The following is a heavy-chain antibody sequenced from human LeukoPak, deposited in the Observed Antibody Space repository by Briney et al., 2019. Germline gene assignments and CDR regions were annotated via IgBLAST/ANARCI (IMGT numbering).Heavy chain of an antibody. CDR1: GFTFSSYA. D-gene: IGHD3-3*01. Sequence: GGSLRLSCAASGFTFSSYAMSWVRQAPGKGLEWVSAISGSGGSTYYADSVKGRFTISRDNSKNTLYLQMNSLRAEDTAVYYCAKDREYYDFWSGYSYMDVWGKGTTVTVSS. CDR3: AKDREYYDFWSGYSYMDV. J-gene: IGHJ6*03. V-gene: IGHV3-23*01. CDR2: ISGSGGST.